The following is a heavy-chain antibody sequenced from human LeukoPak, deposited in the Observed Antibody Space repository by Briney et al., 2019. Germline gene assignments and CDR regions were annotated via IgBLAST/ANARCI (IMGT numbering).Heavy chain of an antibody. CDR1: GGSFSGYY. Sequence: SETLSLTCAVYGGSFSGYYWSWIRQPPGKGLEWIGEINHSGSTNYNPSLKSRVTISVDTSKNQFSLKLSSVTAADTAVYYCARETETFPIYYWGKGTLVTVSS. V-gene: IGHV4-34*01. CDR3: ARETETFPIYY. CDR2: INHSGST. J-gene: IGHJ4*02. D-gene: IGHD1-1*01.